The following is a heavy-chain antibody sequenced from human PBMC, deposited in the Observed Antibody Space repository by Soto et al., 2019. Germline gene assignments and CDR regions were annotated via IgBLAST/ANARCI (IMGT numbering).Heavy chain of an antibody. D-gene: IGHD3-22*01. J-gene: IGHJ4*02. CDR1: GYTFTSYA. CDR2: INAGNGNT. CDR3: AGHYYDSGGYYGGDY. V-gene: IGHV1-3*01. Sequence: ASVKVSCKASGYTFTSYAMHWVRQAPGQRLEWMGWINAGNGNTKYSQKFQGRVTITRDTSASTAYMELSSLRSEDTAVYYCAGHYYDSGGYYGGDYWGQGTLVTVSS.